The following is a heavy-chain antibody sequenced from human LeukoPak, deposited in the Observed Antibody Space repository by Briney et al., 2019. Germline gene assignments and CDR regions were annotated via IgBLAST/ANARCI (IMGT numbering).Heavy chain of an antibody. J-gene: IGHJ3*02. CDR3: AREAVHYYDSSGYLTPWGAFDI. Sequence: GGSLRLSCAASGFTFSSYAMHWVRQAPGKGLEWVAVISYDGSNKYYADSVKGRFTISRDNSKNTPYLQMNSLRAEDTAVYYCAREAVHYYDSSGYLTPWGAFDIWGQGTMVTVSS. CDR2: ISYDGSNK. V-gene: IGHV3-30-3*01. CDR1: GFTFSSYA. D-gene: IGHD3-22*01.